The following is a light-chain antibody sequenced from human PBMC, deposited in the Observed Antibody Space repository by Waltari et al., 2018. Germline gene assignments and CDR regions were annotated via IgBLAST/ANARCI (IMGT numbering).Light chain of an antibody. CDR2: GAS. CDR1: ASVSDN. Sequence: IVITQSPATLSVSPGERATLSCRASASVSDNLACYQQKPGQSPRLLIYGASTRAAGVSPRFSGSGSGTEFTLSISSLQSEDYAVYYCQQYENSFWTFGQGTKGEIK. J-gene: IGKJ1*01. V-gene: IGKV3-15*01. CDR3: QQYENSFWT.